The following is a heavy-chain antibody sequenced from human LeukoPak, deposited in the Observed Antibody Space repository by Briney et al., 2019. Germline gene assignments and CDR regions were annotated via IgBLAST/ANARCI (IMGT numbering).Heavy chain of an antibody. D-gene: IGHD1-20*01. CDR1: GFTFSSYS. V-gene: IGHV3-23*01. J-gene: IGHJ4*02. Sequence: GGSLRLSCAASGFTFSSYSMNWVRQAPGKGLEWVSAISGSGGSTYYADSVKGRFTISRDNSKNTLYLQMNSLRAEDTAVYYCAKDRYNWNDEPGDYWGQGTLVTVSS. CDR2: ISGSGGST. CDR3: AKDRYNWNDEPGDY.